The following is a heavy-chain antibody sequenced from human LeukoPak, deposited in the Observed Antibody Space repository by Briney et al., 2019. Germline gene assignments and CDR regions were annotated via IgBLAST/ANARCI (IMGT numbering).Heavy chain of an antibody. CDR3: ARVNHDYVWGSYRYTYYFDY. CDR2: IKQDGSEK. Sequence: GGSLRLSCAASGFTFSSYWMSWVRQAPGKGLEWVANIKQDGSEKYYVDSVKGRFTISRDNAKSSLYLQMNSLRAEDTAVYYCARVNHDYVWGSYRYTYYFDYWGQGTLVTVSS. D-gene: IGHD3-16*02. V-gene: IGHV3-7*01. CDR1: GFTFSSYW. J-gene: IGHJ4*02.